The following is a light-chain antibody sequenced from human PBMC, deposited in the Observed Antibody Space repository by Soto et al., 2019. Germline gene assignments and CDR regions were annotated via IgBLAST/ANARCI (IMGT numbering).Light chain of an antibody. CDR3: QVWDSSSDRGV. CDR1: NIGSKS. Sequence: SYELTQPPSVSVAPGKTARITCGGHNIGSKSVHWYQQKPGQAPVLVIYYDSDRPSGIPERFSGSNSGNTATLTISRVEAGDEADYYCQVWDSSSDRGVFGGGTKVTVL. J-gene: IGLJ3*02. CDR2: YDS. V-gene: IGLV3-21*04.